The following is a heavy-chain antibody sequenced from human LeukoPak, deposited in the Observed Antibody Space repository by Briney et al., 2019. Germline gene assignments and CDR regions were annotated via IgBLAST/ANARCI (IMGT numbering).Heavy chain of an antibody. CDR1: GYTFTGYY. CDR3: ATYQYDSGTYLDY. V-gene: IGHV1-2*02. Sequence: ASVMVSCKASGYTFTGYYIHWVRQAPGQGLEWMGWINPNSGGTNYAQKFQGRVTMTRDTSISTAYMELSRLRSDDTAVYYCATYQYDSGTYLDYWGQGTLVTVSS. CDR2: INPNSGGT. D-gene: IGHD3-10*01. J-gene: IGHJ4*02.